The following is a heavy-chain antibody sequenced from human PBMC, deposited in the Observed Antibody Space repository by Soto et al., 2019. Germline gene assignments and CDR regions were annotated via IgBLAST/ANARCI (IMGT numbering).Heavy chain of an antibody. J-gene: IGHJ4*02. CDR3: ARGEYCSGGSCYPIDY. CDR2: IYYSGST. Sequence: QVQLQESGPGLVKPSQTLSLTCTVSGGSISSGGYYWSWILQHPGKGLEWIGYIYYSGSTYYNPSHMSRVTLSVDTSKNQCSRKLSSVTAADTAVYYCARGEYCSGGSCYPIDYWGQGTLVTVSS. CDR1: GGSISSGGYY. V-gene: IGHV4-31*03. D-gene: IGHD2-15*01.